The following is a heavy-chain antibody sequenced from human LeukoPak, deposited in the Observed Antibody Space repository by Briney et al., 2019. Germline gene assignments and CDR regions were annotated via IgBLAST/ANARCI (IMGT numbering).Heavy chain of an antibody. J-gene: IGHJ4*02. CDR2: ISGDGGST. Sequence: GGSLRLSCAASGFTFDDYAMHWVRQAPGKGLEWVSLISGDGGSTYYADSVKGRFTISRDNSKNSLYLQMNSLRTEDTALYYCAKDWGAYYDSSGFYSGNFDYWGQGTLVTVSS. D-gene: IGHD3-22*01. CDR3: AKDWGAYYDSSGFYSGNFDY. CDR1: GFTFDDYA. V-gene: IGHV3-43*02.